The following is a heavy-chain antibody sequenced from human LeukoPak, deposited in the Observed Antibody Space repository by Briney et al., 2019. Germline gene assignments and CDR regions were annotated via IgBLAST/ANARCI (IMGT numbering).Heavy chain of an antibody. Sequence: ASVKVSCKASGYTFTTHDINWVRQATGQGLEWLGWMSPNSGDTGYAQKFQGRVTMTSDSSISTAYMELSSLRSEDTAIYYCVRTPPDWGFDYWGQGTLVTVSS. V-gene: IGHV1-8*01. CDR1: GYTFTTHD. CDR2: MSPNSGDT. J-gene: IGHJ4*02. D-gene: IGHD7-27*01. CDR3: VRTPPDWGFDY.